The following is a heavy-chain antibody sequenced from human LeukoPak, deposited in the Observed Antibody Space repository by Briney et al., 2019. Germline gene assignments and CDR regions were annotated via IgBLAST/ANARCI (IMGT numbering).Heavy chain of an antibody. D-gene: IGHD7-27*01. CDR1: GFSFSNYG. J-gene: IGHJ4*02. CDR3: AKILGTTGIFDY. CDR2: ISYDGSYK. V-gene: IGHV3-30*18. Sequence: GRSLRLSCAASGFSFSNYGMHWVRQAPGKGLEWVAVISYDGSYKNYADSVKGRFTISRDNSKDTLNLQMNSLRAEDTAVYHCAKILGTTGIFDYWGQETLVTVSS.